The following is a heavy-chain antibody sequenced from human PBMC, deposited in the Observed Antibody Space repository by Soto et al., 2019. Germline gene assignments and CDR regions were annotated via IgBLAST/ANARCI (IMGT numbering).Heavy chain of an antibody. V-gene: IGHV1-69*13. CDR1: GGTFSSYA. Sequence: SVKVSFKASGGTFSSYAISWVRQAPGQGLEWMGGIIPIFGTANYAQKFQGRVTITADESTSTAYMELSSLRSEDTAVYYCARASSNYYDSRPFDYWGQGTLVTVSS. D-gene: IGHD3-22*01. CDR2: IIPIFGTA. J-gene: IGHJ4*02. CDR3: ARASSNYYDSRPFDY.